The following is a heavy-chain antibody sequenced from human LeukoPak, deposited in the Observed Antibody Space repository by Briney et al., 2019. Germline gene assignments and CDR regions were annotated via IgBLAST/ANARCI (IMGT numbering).Heavy chain of an antibody. CDR3: ARDDWFDP. CDR2: IIPILGIA. Sequence: SVKVSCKASGYTFTGYYMHWVRQAPGQGLEWMGRIIPILGIANYAQKFQGRVTITADKSTSTAYMELSSLRSEDTAVYYCARDDWFDPWGQGTLVTVSS. J-gene: IGHJ5*02. CDR1: GYTFTGYY. V-gene: IGHV1-69*04.